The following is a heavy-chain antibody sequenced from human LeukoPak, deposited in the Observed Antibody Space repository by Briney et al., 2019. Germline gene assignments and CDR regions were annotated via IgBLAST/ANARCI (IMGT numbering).Heavy chain of an antibody. CDR3: TTGYASNWYV. CDR1: GFTFTDAW. J-gene: IGHJ4*02. CDR2: IKNKRDGGTA. Sequence: KPGGSLRLSCAAAGFTFTDAWMNWVRQAPGKGLEWVGHIKNKRDGGTADYAAPVKGRFTISRDDSKTTVYLQMNSLKTEDSAVYYCTTGYASNWYVWGQGTLVTVSS. V-gene: IGHV3-15*01. D-gene: IGHD6-13*01.